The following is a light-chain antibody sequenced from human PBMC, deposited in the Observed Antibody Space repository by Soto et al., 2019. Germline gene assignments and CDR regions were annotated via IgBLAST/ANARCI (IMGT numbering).Light chain of an antibody. CDR1: SSDVGGHNY. CDR2: DVT. Sequence: QSVLTQPRSVSGSPGQSVTISCTGTSSDVGGHNYVSWYQQHPGKAPKLMIYDVTERPSGVPDRFSGSKSGNTASLTISGLQAEDEADYSCCSYAGSYTWVFGGGTQLTVL. J-gene: IGLJ3*02. V-gene: IGLV2-11*01. CDR3: CSYAGSYTWV.